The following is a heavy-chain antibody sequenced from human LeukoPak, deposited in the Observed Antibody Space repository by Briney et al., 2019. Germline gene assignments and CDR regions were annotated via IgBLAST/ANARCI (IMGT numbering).Heavy chain of an antibody. V-gene: IGHV4-59*01. J-gene: IGHJ3*02. Sequence: SETLSLTCTVSGGSISSYYWSWIRQPPGKGLEWIGYIYYSGSTNYNPSLKSRVTISVDTSKNQFSLKLSSVTAADTAVYYCARDGGVLPTNAFDIWGQGTMVTVSS. D-gene: IGHD3-16*01. CDR3: ARDGGVLPTNAFDI. CDR1: GGSISSYY. CDR2: IYYSGST.